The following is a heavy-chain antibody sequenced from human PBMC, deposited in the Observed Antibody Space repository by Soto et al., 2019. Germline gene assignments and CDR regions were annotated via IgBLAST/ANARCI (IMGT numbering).Heavy chain of an antibody. J-gene: IGHJ4*02. CDR1: GGTFSSYT. D-gene: IGHD5-12*01. Sequence: GASVKVSCKASGGTFSSYTISWVRQAPGQGLEWMGRIIPILGIANYAQKFQGRVTITADKSTSTAYMELSSLRSEDTAVYYCASRRGYSGYDYFDYWGQGTLVTVSS. CDR3: ASRRGYSGYDYFDY. V-gene: IGHV1-69*02. CDR2: IIPILGIA.